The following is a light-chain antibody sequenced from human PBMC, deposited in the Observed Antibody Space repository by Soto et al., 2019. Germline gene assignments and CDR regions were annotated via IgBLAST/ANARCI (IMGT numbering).Light chain of an antibody. CDR2: EIS. J-gene: IGLJ2*01. CDR1: SSDVGGDKY. Sequence: QSALTQPASVSGSPGQSITISCTRSSSDVGGDKYVSWYQQHPGKAPKLVTYEISNRPSGVSNRFFGSKSGDTASLTISGLQPEDEADYYCSSYTASSTVVFGGGTKLTVL. V-gene: IGLV2-14*01. CDR3: SSYTASSTVV.